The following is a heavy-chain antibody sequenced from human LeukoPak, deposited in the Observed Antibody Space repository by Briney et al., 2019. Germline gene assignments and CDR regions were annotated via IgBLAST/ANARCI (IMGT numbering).Heavy chain of an antibody. J-gene: IGHJ3*02. CDR3: AKDRRYCSSTSCWKAFDI. V-gene: IGHV3-9*01. CDR1: GFTFDDYA. Sequence: GGSLRLSCAASGFTFDDYAMHWVRQAPGKGLEWVSGISWNSGSIGYADSVKGRFTISRDNAKNSLYLQMNSLRAEDTALYYCAKDRRYCSSTSCWKAFDIWGQGTMVTVSS. CDR2: ISWNSGSI. D-gene: IGHD2-2*01.